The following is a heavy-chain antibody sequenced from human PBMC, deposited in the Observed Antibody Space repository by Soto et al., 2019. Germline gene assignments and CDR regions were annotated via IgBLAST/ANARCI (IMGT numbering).Heavy chain of an antibody. CDR2: ISGYNGNT. CDR1: GYTFSSYG. Sequence: QVQLVQSGAEVKKPGASVKVSCKASGYTFSSYGISWVRQAPGQGLEWMGWISGYNGNTYYAQKFQGRVTMTTDTSTSTAYMELRSLRSDDTAVYYCARDFYYDRSLPTRYGMDVWGQGTTVTVSS. J-gene: IGHJ6*02. D-gene: IGHD3-22*01. V-gene: IGHV1-18*01. CDR3: ARDFYYDRSLPTRYGMDV.